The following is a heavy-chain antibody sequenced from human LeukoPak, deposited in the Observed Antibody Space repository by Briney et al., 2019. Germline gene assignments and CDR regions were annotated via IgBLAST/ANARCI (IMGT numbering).Heavy chain of an antibody. J-gene: IGHJ4*02. Sequence: ASVKVSCKASGYTFSSYDISWVRQAPGQGLEWMGWISAYNGNTNYAQKLQGRVTMTIDTSTSTAYMELRSLRSDDTAVYYCAGEGTYYYDSSASYWGQGTLVTVSS. CDR3: AGEGTYYYDSSASY. CDR2: ISAYNGNT. V-gene: IGHV1-18*01. CDR1: GYTFSSYD. D-gene: IGHD3-22*01.